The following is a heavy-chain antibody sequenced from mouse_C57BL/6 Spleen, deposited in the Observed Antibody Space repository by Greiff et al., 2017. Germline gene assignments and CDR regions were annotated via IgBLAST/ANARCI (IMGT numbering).Heavy chain of an antibody. CDR2: IYPGNSDT. Sequence: VQLQQSGTVLARPGASVKMSCKTSGYTFTSYWMHWVKQRPGQGLEWIGAIYPGNSDTSYNQKFKGKAKLTAVTSASTAYMELSSLTNEDSAVYYCTRGGLRAMDAMDYWGQGTSVTVSS. D-gene: IGHD3-1*01. CDR3: TRGGLRAMDAMDY. CDR1: GYTFTSYW. V-gene: IGHV1-5*01. J-gene: IGHJ4*01.